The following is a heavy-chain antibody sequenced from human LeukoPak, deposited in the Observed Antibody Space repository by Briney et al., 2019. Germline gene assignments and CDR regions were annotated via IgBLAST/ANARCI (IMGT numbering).Heavy chain of an antibody. D-gene: IGHD3-22*01. CDR2: IYTSGRT. CDR1: GGSISSYY. V-gene: IGHV4-4*07. Sequence: PSETLSLTCTVSGGSISSYYWSWIRQPAGKGLEWIWRIYTSGRTNYNPPLRSRVTMSVDTSKNQFSLKLTSWTAAPADVYYCARSRRITMIRSPDAFDIWGQGTMVTVSS. J-gene: IGHJ3*02. CDR3: ARSRRITMIRSPDAFDI.